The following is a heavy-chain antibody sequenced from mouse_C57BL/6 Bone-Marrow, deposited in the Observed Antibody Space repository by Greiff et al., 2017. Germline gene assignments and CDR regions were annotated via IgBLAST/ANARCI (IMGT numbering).Heavy chain of an antibody. CDR2: IDPSDSYT. CDR3: AIYGNYEGGYFDV. J-gene: IGHJ1*03. CDR1: GYTFTSYW. Sequence: QVQLQQPGAELVMPGASVKLSCKASGYTFTSYWMHWVKQRPGQGLEWIGEIDPSDSYTNYNQKFKGKSTLTVDKSSSTPYMQLSSLTSEDSAVCDCAIYGNYEGGYFDVWGTGTTVTGSS. V-gene: IGHV1-69*01. D-gene: IGHD2-1*01.